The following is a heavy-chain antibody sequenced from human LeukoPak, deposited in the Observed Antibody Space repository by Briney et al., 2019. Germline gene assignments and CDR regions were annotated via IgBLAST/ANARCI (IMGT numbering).Heavy chain of an antibody. D-gene: IGHD2-15*01. CDR2: INPSGGST. Sequence: ASVKVSFKSSGYTFTSYYMHWVRQAPGQGLEWMGIINPSGGSTSYAQKFHGRVTMTRDTSTSTVYMELSSLRSEDTAVYYCARDSGSYCSGGSCYSSPHTFDYWGQGTLVTVSS. CDR1: GYTFTSYY. J-gene: IGHJ4*02. CDR3: ARDSGSYCSGGSCYSSPHTFDY. V-gene: IGHV1-46*01.